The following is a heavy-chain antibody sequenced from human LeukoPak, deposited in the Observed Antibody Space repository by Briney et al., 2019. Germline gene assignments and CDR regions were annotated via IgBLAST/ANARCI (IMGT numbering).Heavy chain of an antibody. Sequence: LRLSCAASGYNFSNYGLHWVRQAPGKGLEWVAGISHDGTNKNYADSVKGRFTISRDNSENTLYLQMNSLRPDNKAVYYCARGDSARNYWGQGTLVTVSS. D-gene: IGHD6-13*01. CDR2: ISHDGTNK. V-gene: IGHV3-30*03. CDR1: GYNFSNYG. CDR3: ARGDSARNY. J-gene: IGHJ4*02.